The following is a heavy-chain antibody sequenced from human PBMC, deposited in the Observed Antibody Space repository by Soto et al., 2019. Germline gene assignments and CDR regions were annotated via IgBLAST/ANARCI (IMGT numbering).Heavy chain of an antibody. CDR1: GYIFMNYG. V-gene: IGHV1-18*01. CDR3: ATRSPAFDY. J-gene: IGHJ4*02. CDR2: VSSDKGKT. Sequence: ASVKVSCKASGYIFMNYGISLVRQAPGQGLEWMGWVSSDKGKTNYDQKFQDRVTMTTDTSTSTAYMELRSLRSDDTAVYYCATRSPAFDYWGQGTLVTSPQ.